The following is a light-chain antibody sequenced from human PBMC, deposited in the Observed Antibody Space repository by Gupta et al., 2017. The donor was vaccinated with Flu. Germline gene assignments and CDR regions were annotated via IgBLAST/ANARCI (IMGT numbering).Light chain of an antibody. V-gene: IGLV4-69*01. CDR2: LKSDGSN. CDR1: SGHSSYA. Sequence: QLVLTQSPSASASLGASVKLTCTLSSGHSSYAIAWHQQQPEKGPRYLMKLKSDGSNSKGDGIPDRFSGSSSGAERYLTISSLQSEDEADYYCQTWGTGIFGTGTKVTVL. J-gene: IGLJ1*01. CDR3: QTWGTGI.